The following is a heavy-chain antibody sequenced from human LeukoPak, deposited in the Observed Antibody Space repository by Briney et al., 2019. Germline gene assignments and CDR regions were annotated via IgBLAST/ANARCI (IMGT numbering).Heavy chain of an antibody. CDR1: GGSISSYY. CDR2: IYYSGST. Sequence: SETLSLTCTVSGGSISSYYWSWIRQPPGKGLEWIGYIYYSGSTNYNPSLKSRVTISVDTSKNQFSLKLSSVTAADTAVYYCARLIYCSGGNCNLGYFGYWGQGTLVTVSS. D-gene: IGHD2-15*01. J-gene: IGHJ4*02. V-gene: IGHV4-59*01. CDR3: ARLIYCSGGNCNLGYFGY.